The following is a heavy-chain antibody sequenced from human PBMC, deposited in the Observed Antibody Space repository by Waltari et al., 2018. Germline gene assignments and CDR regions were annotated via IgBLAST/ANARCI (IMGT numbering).Heavy chain of an antibody. Sequence: QLQLQESGPGLVKPSETLSLTCTVSGGSISSSSYYWGWIRQPPGKGLEWIGSIYYSGSTYYNPSLKSRVTISVDTSKNQFSLKLSSVTAADTAVYYCARDRDYYGSGSLEGGDYWGQGTLVIVSS. CDR2: IYYSGST. J-gene: IGHJ4*02. V-gene: IGHV4-39*07. CDR3: ARDRDYYGSGSLEGGDY. CDR1: GGSISSSSYY. D-gene: IGHD3-10*01.